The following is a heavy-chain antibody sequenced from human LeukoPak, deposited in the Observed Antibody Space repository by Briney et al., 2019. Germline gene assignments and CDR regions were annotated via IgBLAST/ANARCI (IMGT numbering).Heavy chain of an antibody. CDR3: ARGLLHSCWFDP. CDR2: INHSGST. Sequence: SETLSLTCAVYGGSFSGYYWSWIRQPPGKGQEWIGEINHSGSTNYNPSLKSRVTISVDTSKNQFSLKLSSVTAADTAVYYCARGLLHSCWFDPWGQGTLVTVSS. V-gene: IGHV4-34*01. CDR1: GGSFSGYY. D-gene: IGHD2/OR15-2a*01. J-gene: IGHJ5*02.